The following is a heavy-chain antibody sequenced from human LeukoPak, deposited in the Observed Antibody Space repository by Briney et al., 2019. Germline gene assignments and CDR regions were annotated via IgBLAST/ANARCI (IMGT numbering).Heavy chain of an antibody. CDR1: GGSISSGDYY. D-gene: IGHD5-12*01. CDR3: ARGSGYDAHYIY. V-gene: IGHV4-30-4*02. CDR2: IYYSGST. J-gene: IGHJ4*02. Sequence: SDTLSLTCTVSGGSISSGDYYWSWIRQPPGKGLEWIGYIYYSGSTYYNPSLKSRVTISVDTSKNQLSLKLTSVTAADTAVYYVARGSGYDAHYIYWGQGTLVTVSS.